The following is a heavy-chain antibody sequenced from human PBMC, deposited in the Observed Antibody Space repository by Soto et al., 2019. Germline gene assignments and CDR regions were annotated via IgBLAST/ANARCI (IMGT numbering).Heavy chain of an antibody. CDR2: ITDSGGST. D-gene: IGHD1-1*01. CDR3: AKLYWNPRYFDY. Sequence: GGSLRLSCAASGFTFTNVAMTWVRQAPGKGLEWVSTITDSGGSTDYTDSVKGRFTISRDNSKSTLYLQMNNLRADDTAVYYCAKLYWNPRYFDYWGQGARVTVSS. V-gene: IGHV3-23*01. J-gene: IGHJ4*02. CDR1: GFTFTNVA.